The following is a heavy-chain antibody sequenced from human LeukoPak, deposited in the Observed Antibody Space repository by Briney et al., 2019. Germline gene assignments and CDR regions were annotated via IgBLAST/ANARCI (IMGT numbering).Heavy chain of an antibody. J-gene: IGHJ4*02. CDR3: ARGRYSSSSSYHFDY. CDR2: INPNSGGT. V-gene: IGHV1-2*06. D-gene: IGHD6-6*01. Sequence: GXSVKVSCKASGYTFTDYYMHWVRQAPGQGLEWMGRINPNSGGTNYAQKFQGRVTMTRDTSISTAYMELSRLISDDTAVYYCARGRYSSSSSYHFDYWGQGTLVTVSS. CDR1: GYTFTDYY.